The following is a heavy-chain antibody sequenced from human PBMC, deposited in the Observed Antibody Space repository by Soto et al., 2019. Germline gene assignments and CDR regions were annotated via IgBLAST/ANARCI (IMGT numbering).Heavy chain of an antibody. CDR2: ISPNSGNT. V-gene: IGHV1-18*01. CDR1: GYTFTRNG. CDR3: VKVRDSNSWPSRDV. D-gene: IGHD3-22*01. J-gene: IGHJ6*02. Sequence: QVHLVQSGAEVKKPGASVNVSCKTSGYTFTRNGISWVRQAPGQGHEWMGWISPNSGNTRYAQKLQDRVIMTTDTSTSTAYMELRSLRSDDTAVYYCVKVRDSNSWPSRDVWCPGTTVTVSS.